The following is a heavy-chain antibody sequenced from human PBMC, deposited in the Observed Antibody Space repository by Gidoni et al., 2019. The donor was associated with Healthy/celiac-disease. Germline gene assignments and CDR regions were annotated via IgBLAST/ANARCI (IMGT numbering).Heavy chain of an antibody. Sequence: QLQLQESGSGLVKPSQTLSLTCACSGGPISRGGYSSSWIRQPPGKGLEWIGYIYHSGSTYYHPSLKSRVTISVDRSKNQFSLKLSSVTAADTAVYYCARTVDTAILDYWGQGTLVTVSS. CDR1: GGPISRGGYS. J-gene: IGHJ4*02. V-gene: IGHV4-30-2*01. D-gene: IGHD5-18*01. CDR2: IYHSGST. CDR3: ARTVDTAILDY.